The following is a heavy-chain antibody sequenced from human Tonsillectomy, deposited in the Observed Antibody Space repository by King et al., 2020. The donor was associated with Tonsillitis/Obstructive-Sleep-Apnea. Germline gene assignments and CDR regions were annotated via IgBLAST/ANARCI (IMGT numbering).Heavy chain of an antibody. CDR2: IRSKAYGGTT. Sequence: QLVQSGGGLVKPGRSLRLSCTASGFTFGDYAMSWFRQAPGKGLEWVGFIRSKAYGGTTEYAASVKGRYTISRDDSKSIAYLQMNSLKTEDTAVYYCTRDRSSPNYYYYMDVWGKGTTVTVSS. CDR1: GFTFGDYA. CDR3: TRDRSSPNYYYYMDV. J-gene: IGHJ6*03. D-gene: IGHD2-2*01. V-gene: IGHV3-49*05.